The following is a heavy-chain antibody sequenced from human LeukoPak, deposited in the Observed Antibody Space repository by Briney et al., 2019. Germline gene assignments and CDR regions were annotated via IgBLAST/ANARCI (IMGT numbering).Heavy chain of an antibody. Sequence: QTGGSLRLSCVASGFTLSTYGMHWVRQAPGKGLEWVAFIRYDGSDKFYGDSVKGRFTTSRDNSKNTLYLQMSRLRVEDTAVYYCAKDLDCSAGTCHKAFDCWGQGTLVTVSS. CDR3: AKDLDCSAGTCHKAFDC. CDR1: GFTLSTYG. J-gene: IGHJ4*02. D-gene: IGHD2-15*01. CDR2: IRYDGSDK. V-gene: IGHV3-30*02.